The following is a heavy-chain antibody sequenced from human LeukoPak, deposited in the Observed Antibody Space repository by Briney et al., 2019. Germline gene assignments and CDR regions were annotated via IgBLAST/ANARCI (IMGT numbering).Heavy chain of an antibody. CDR3: ARAREPGIAAAGLDP. CDR2: VSAYNGNT. CDR1: GGTFSSYA. J-gene: IGHJ5*02. D-gene: IGHD6-13*01. Sequence: ASVKVSCKASGGTFSSYAISWVRQAPGQGLEWMGWVSAYNGNTNYAQKLQGRVTMTTDTSTSTAYMELRSLRSDDTAVYYCARAREPGIAAAGLDPWGQGTLVTVSS. V-gene: IGHV1-18*01.